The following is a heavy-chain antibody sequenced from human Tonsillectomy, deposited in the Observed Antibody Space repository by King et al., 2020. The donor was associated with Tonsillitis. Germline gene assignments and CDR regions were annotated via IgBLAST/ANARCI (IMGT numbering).Heavy chain of an antibody. Sequence: VQLVESGGGLVKPGGSLRLSCAASEFTFSDYYMSWIRQAPGKGLELVSYISSGSSYTNYADSVKGRFTISRDNAKNSLYLQMNSLRAEDTAVYYCARASMVRGVTQCPSYFYYYMDVWGKGTTVTVSS. CDR1: EFTFSDYY. D-gene: IGHD3-10*01. V-gene: IGHV3-11*05. CDR2: ISSGSSYT. J-gene: IGHJ6*03. CDR3: ARASMVRGVTQCPSYFYYYMDV.